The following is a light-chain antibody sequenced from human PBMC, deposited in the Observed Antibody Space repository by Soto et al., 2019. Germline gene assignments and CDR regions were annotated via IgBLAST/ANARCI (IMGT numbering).Light chain of an antibody. CDR1: QSVSSSY. V-gene: IGKV3-15*01. J-gene: IGKJ5*01. CDR2: GAS. CDR3: QQYNNWPIT. Sequence: EIVMTQSPATLSVSPGERATLSCRASQSVSSSYLAWYQQKPGQAPRLLIYGASTRATGIPARFSGSGSGTEFTLTISSLQSEDFEIYYCQQYNNWPITFGQGTRLE.